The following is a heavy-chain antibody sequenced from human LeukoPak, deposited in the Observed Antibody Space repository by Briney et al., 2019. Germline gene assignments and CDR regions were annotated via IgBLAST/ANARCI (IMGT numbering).Heavy chain of an antibody. Sequence: ASVKVSCKASGYTFTSYYMHWVRQATGQGLEWMGWMNPNSGNTGYAQKFQGRVTMTRNTSISTAYMELSSLRSEDTAVYYCARGLDILTGYYLDWGQGTLVTVSS. CDR3: ARGLDILTGYYLD. CDR2: MNPNSGNT. J-gene: IGHJ4*02. CDR1: GYTFTSYY. D-gene: IGHD3-9*01. V-gene: IGHV1-8*02.